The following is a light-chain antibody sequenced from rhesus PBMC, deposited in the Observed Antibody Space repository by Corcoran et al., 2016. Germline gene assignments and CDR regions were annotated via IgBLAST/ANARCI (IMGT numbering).Light chain of an antibody. CDR3: QQHKTFPYS. J-gene: IGKJ2*01. CDR2: RAS. CDR1: QGISNW. Sequence: DIQMTQSPSSLSASVGDRVTITCRASQGISNWLAWYQQKPGKAPKLLIYRASNLETGVPSRFSGSGSGTEVTLTISSLQAEDFATYYCQQHKTFPYSFGQGTKVEI. V-gene: IGKV1-69*01.